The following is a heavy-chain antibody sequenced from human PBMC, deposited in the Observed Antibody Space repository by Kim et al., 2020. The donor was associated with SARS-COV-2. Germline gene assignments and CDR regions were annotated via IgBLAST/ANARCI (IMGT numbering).Heavy chain of an antibody. V-gene: IGHV1-24*01. D-gene: IGHD3-3*01. CDR3: ATDHYDFWSGNLGY. Sequence: ASVKVSCKVSGYTLTELSMHWVRQAPGKGLEWMGGFDPEDGETIYAQKFHGRVTMTEDTSTDTAYIELSSLRSEDTAVYYCATDHYDFWSGNLGYWGQGTLVTVS. CDR1: GYTLTELS. J-gene: IGHJ4*02. CDR2: FDPEDGET.